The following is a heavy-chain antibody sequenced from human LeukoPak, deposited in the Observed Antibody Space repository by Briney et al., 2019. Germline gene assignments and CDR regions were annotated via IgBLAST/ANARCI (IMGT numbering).Heavy chain of an antibody. V-gene: IGHV4-59*01. Sequence: SETLSLTCTVSGGSISSYYWSWIRQPPGKGLEWIGYIYYSGSTNYNPSLKSRVTISVGTSKNQFSLKLSSVTAADTAVYYCARAPGYCSSTSCYAPRAFDYWGQGTLVTVSS. CDR3: ARAPGYCSSTSCYAPRAFDY. CDR1: GGSISSYY. D-gene: IGHD2-2*01. CDR2: IYYSGST. J-gene: IGHJ4*02.